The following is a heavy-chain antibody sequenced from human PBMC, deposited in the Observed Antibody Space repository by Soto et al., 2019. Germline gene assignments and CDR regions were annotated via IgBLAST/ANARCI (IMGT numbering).Heavy chain of an antibody. J-gene: IGHJ6*02. D-gene: IGHD6-13*01. CDR1: GYTFTSYD. V-gene: IGHV1-8*01. CDR2: MNPNSGNT. Sequence: QVQLVQSGAEVKKPGASVKVSCKASGYTFTSYDINWVRQATGQGLEWMGWMNPNSGNTGYAQKFQGRVTMTRNTXIITAYMELSSLRSEDTAVYYCARRGYSSSWYYYYYYGMDVWGQGTTVTVSS. CDR3: ARRGYSSSWYYYYYYGMDV.